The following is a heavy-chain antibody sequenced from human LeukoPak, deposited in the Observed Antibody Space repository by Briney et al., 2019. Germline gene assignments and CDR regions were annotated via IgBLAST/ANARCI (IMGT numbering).Heavy chain of an antibody. CDR2: IWYEGSNK. V-gene: IGHV3-33*01. CDR1: GFNFRSYG. Sequence: AGGSLRLSCAASGFNFRSYGMHWVRQAPGKGLEWLAVIWYEGSNKYYAEPVKGRFTISKDNSKNTLYLQMSSLRAEDTAVYYCATARDEYYFDYWGQGTLVTVSS. CDR3: ATARDEYYFDY. J-gene: IGHJ4*02.